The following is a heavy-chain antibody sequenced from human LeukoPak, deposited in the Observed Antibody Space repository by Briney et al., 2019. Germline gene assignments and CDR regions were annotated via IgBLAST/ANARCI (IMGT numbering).Heavy chain of an antibody. D-gene: IGHD3-3*01. Sequence: SVKVSCKASGGTFSSYAISWLRQAPGQGLEWMGGIIPIFGTANYAQKFQGRVTITADESTSTAYMELSSLRSEDTAVYYCARGSFSSYDFWSGYPYYYYYMDVWGKGTTVTVSS. CDR1: GGTFSSYA. V-gene: IGHV1-69*13. CDR3: ARGSFSSYDFWSGYPYYYYYMDV. CDR2: IIPIFGTA. J-gene: IGHJ6*03.